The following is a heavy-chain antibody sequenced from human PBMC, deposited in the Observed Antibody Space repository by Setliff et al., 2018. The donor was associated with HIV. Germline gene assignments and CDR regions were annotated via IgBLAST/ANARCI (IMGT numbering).Heavy chain of an antibody. CDR3: ARTDHTSSSDF. Sequence: PSETLSLTCTVSGDSISSGSHYWSWIRQPAGKGLEWIGHIYTGGNANYNPSLQRRVTISLDTSKRQCSLILNSVTAADTAVYFCARTDHTSSSDFWGQGTLVTVS. CDR1: GDSISSGSHY. D-gene: IGHD6-6*01. CDR2: IYTGGNA. J-gene: IGHJ4*02. V-gene: IGHV4-61*09.